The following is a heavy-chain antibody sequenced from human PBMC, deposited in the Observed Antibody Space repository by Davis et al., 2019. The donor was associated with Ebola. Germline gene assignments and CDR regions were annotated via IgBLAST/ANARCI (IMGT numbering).Heavy chain of an antibody. J-gene: IGHJ4*02. Sequence: GGSLRPSCAASGFTFSRYSMNWVRQAPGKGLEWVSSISSSSSYIYYADSVKGRFTISRDNAKNSLYLQMNSLRAEDTAVYYCAKDRGMTTVTTRHYFDYWGQGTLVTVSS. D-gene: IGHD4-11*01. V-gene: IGHV3-21*04. CDR2: ISSSSSYI. CDR1: GFTFSRYS. CDR3: AKDRGMTTVTTRHYFDY.